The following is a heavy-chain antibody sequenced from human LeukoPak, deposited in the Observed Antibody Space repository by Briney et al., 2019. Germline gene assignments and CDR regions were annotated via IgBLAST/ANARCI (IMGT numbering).Heavy chain of an antibody. Sequence: PSETLSLTCTVSGGSISSYYWSWIRQPPGKGLEWIGYIYYSGSTNYNPSLKSRVTISVDTSKNQFSLKLSSVTATDTAVYYCARQRTGNMYFDYWGQGTLVTVSS. CDR2: IYYSGST. V-gene: IGHV4-59*08. J-gene: IGHJ4*02. CDR1: GGSISSYY. D-gene: IGHD1-1*01. CDR3: ARQRTGNMYFDY.